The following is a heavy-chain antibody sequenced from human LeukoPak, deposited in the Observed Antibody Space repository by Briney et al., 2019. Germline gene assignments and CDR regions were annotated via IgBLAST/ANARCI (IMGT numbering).Heavy chain of an antibody. J-gene: IGHJ4*02. CDR1: GFTFSNYA. V-gene: IGHV3-23*01. CDR2: INDSGGNT. D-gene: IGHD6-13*01. Sequence: GGSLRLSCAASGFTFSNYAMSWVRQAPGKWLEWVSSINDSGGNTYYADSVKGRFSISRDNSKNTLYLQMNSLRAEDTAIFYCAKLIAAAGTGFWGQGTLVTVSS. CDR3: AKLIAAAGTGF.